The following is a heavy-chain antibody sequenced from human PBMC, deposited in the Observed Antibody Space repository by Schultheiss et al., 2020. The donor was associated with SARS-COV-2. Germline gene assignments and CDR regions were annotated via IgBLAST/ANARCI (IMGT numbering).Heavy chain of an antibody. CDR2: AHHTGRT. V-gene: IGHV4-39*07. Sequence: SETLSLTCAVSGGSLNTGSYYWTWIRQPPGKGLEWIGSAHHTGRTYYNPSLQGRVTISIDTSKGQFSLNLHSVTAADTAVYYCARSSGYGDYSVYFDYWGQGTLVTVSS. J-gene: IGHJ4*02. D-gene: IGHD4-17*01. CDR1: GGSLNTGSYY. CDR3: ARSSGYGDYSVYFDY.